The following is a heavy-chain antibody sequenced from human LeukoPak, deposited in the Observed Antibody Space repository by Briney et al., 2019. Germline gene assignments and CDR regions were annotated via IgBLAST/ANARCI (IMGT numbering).Heavy chain of an antibody. CDR1: GFTFSNYV. D-gene: IGHD1-26*01. CDR3: ARGRGGSYYEGDAFDI. J-gene: IGHJ3*02. V-gene: IGHV3-33*08. Sequence: GGSLRLSCAASGFTFSNYVMNWVRQAPGKGLEWVAVIWYDGSNKYYADSVKGRFTISRDNSKNTLYLQMNSLRAEDTAVYYCARGRGGSYYEGDAFDIWGQGTMVTVSS. CDR2: IWYDGSNK.